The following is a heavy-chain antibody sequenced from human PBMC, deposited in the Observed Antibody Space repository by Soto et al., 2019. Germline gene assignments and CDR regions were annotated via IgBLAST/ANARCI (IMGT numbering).Heavy chain of an antibody. CDR1: GGSISSGSYY. CDR2: IFYSGRT. J-gene: IGHJ4*02. V-gene: IGHV4-31*03. Sequence: PSETLSLTCTVSGGSISSGSYYWSWIRQHPGKGLEWIGYIFYSGRTYYNPSLKSRVAISVDTSKNQFSLNLTSMTAADTAVYFCAREPTTDGYNLDYWGPGTLVTVSS. D-gene: IGHD4-4*01. CDR3: AREPTTDGYNLDY.